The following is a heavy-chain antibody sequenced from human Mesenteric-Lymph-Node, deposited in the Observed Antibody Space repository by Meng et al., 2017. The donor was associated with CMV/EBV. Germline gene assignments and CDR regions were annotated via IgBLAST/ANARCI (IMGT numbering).Heavy chain of an antibody. J-gene: IGHJ4*02. CDR3: ARDERTYDSSGYYFDY. CDR1: GYTFTSYS. D-gene: IGHD3-22*01. CDR2: MNPNSGDT. V-gene: IGHV1-8*01. Sequence: ASVKVSCKASGYTFTSYSINWVRQATGQGLEWMGWMNPNSGDTGYAQKFQGRVTMTTDTSTSTAYMELRSLRSDDTAVYYCARDERTYDSSGYYFDYWGQGTLVTVSS.